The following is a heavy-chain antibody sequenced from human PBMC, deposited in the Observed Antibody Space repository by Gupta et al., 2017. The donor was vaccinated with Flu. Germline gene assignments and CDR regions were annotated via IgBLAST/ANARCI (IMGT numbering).Heavy chain of an antibody. J-gene: IGHJ4*02. Sequence: EVQLVDSGGGLVQPGGSLRLPCVVSGFTFSDYYLDWVRRAPGKGLVWVARSRNKANGYSTEYAASVRGRFTISRDDLKNSLYLQMNSLKTEDTALYFCVRGSRSFDFWGQGTLVTVSS. CDR3: VRGSRSFDF. V-gene: IGHV3-72*01. CDR1: GFTFSDYY. CDR2: SRNKANGYST.